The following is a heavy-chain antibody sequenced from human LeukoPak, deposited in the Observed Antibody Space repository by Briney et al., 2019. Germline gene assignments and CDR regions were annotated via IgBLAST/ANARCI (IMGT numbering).Heavy chain of an antibody. CDR3: ARHELMVRGLIPTDNWFDP. CDR1: GYSFNTYW. J-gene: IGHJ5*02. D-gene: IGHD3-10*01. V-gene: IGHV5-51*01. CDR2: IYPGDSDT. Sequence: GESLKISCKGSGYSFNTYWIGWVRQMPGKGLEWMGIIYPGDSDTRYSPSFQGQVTISADKSISTAYLQWSSLKASDTAMYYCARHELMVRGLIPTDNWFDPWGQGTLVTVSS.